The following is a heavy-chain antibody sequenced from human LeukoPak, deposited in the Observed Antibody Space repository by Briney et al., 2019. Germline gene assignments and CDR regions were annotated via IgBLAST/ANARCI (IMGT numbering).Heavy chain of an antibody. V-gene: IGHV1-8*01. CDR2: MNPNSGNT. CDR3: ARGYYGSGSQEKNFDY. J-gene: IGHJ4*02. D-gene: IGHD3-10*01. Sequence: ASVKVSCKASGYTFTSYDINWVRQATGQGLEWMGWMNPNSGNTGYAQKFQGRVTMTRNTSISTAYMELSSLRSEDTAVYYCARGYYGSGSQEKNFDYWGQGTLVTVSS. CDR1: GYTFTSYD.